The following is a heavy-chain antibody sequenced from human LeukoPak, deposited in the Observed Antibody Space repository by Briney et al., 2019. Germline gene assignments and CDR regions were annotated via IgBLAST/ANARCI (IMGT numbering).Heavy chain of an antibody. CDR2: IHHSGRT. CDR1: GGSFSVYF. V-gene: IGHV4-34*01. Sequence: SETLSLTCAVYGGSFSVYFWTWIRQPPGEGLESIGEIHHSGRTNYNPSLKSRVTISVDTSKNQFSLKLTSVTAADTAVYYCARHSGISMALLFFDYWGQGTLVTVSS. CDR3: ARHSGISMALLFFDY. D-gene: IGHD1-14*01. J-gene: IGHJ4*02.